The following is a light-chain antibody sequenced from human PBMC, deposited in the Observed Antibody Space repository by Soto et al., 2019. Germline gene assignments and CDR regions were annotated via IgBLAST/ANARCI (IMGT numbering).Light chain of an antibody. CDR2: DAS. Sequence: EINFTQYPDTPSFSPGERATLSCRASQTVSSNYLAWCQQRPGQAPRLLIYDASTRAAGIPDRFSGSGSGTDFTLTITRLEPEDSAVYFCQQYTGPPTTFGQGTRLEIK. J-gene: IGKJ5*01. CDR1: QTVSSNY. CDR3: QQYTGPPTT. V-gene: IGKV3-20*01.